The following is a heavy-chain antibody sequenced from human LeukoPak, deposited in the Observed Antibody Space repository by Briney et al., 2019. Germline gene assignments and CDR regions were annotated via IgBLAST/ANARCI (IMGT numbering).Heavy chain of an antibody. CDR1: GGSISSNSW. Sequence: SETLSLTCAVSGGSISSNSWWIWVRQSPEKGLEWIGEIYHDGSTNYNPSLKSRVTISMDKSENQLSLKLNFVTAADTAVYYCARGGYCSSTSCYIGFDYWGQGTLVTVSS. J-gene: IGHJ4*02. CDR3: ARGGYCSSTSCYIGFDY. D-gene: IGHD2-2*02. CDR2: IYHDGST. V-gene: IGHV4-4*02.